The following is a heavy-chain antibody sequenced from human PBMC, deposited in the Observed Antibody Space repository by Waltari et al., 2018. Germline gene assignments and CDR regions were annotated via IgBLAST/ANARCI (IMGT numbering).Heavy chain of an antibody. CDR1: GFTFSSYA. Sequence: EVQLLESGGGLVQPGGSLRLSCAASGFTFSSYAMSWVRQAPGKGLGWVSAISGSGGSTYYAASVKCRFTISRDNSKNTLYLQMNSLRAEDTAVYYCAKNTVTPSAFDIWGQGTMVTVSS. D-gene: IGHD4-17*01. V-gene: IGHV3-23*01. J-gene: IGHJ3*02. CDR3: AKNTVTPSAFDI. CDR2: ISGSGGST.